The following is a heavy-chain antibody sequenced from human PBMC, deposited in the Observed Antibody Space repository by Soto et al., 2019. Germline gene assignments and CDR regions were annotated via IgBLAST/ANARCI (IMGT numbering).Heavy chain of an antibody. D-gene: IGHD3-3*01. J-gene: IGHJ5*02. Sequence: HPGGSLRLSCAASGFTFSTFALHWVRQAPGEGLEWVALISHDGRIEKYADSVKGRFTISRDNSKNTLYMKMDSLRLEDTGVYYCARDGLPDDFRSGGYWFDPWGQGTQVTVSS. V-gene: IGHV3-30-3*01. CDR1: GFTFSTFA. CDR3: ARDGLPDDFRSGGYWFDP. CDR2: ISHDGRIE.